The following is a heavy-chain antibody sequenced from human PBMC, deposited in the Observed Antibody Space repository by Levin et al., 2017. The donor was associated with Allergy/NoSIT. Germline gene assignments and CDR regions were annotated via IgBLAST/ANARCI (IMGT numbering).Heavy chain of an antibody. CDR1: GGSISSYY. V-gene: IGHV4-59*08. J-gene: IGHJ3*02. CDR3: ARQGLQQLGVDAFDI. CDR2: IYDSGST. D-gene: IGHD6-13*01. Sequence: SETLSLTCTVSGGSISSYYWSWIRQPPGKGLEWIGYIYDSGSTNYNPSLKSRVTISVDTSKNQFSLKLNSVTAADTAVYYCARQGLQQLGVDAFDIWGQGTMVTVSS.